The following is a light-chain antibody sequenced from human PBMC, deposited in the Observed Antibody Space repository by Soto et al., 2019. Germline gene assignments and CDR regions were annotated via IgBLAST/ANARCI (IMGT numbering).Light chain of an antibody. J-gene: IGKJ1*01. Sequence: EIVLTQSPGTLSLSPGERVTLSCRASQSVRDNHLAWYQHKPGQAPRLLIFAASSRATGIPDRFSGSGSGTVFTLTSRRLEPEDVAVYYCQHYGTSSWTFGQGTRVEIK. CDR1: QSVRDNH. CDR2: AAS. V-gene: IGKV3-20*01. CDR3: QHYGTSSWT.